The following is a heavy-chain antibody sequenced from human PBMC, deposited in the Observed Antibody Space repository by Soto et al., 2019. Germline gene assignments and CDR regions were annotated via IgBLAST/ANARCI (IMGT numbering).Heavy chain of an antibody. CDR2: MNTNGRYI. D-gene: IGHD2-2*01. V-gene: IGHV3-21*01. J-gene: IGHJ4*02. CDR3: ARNIPGATTPFEY. CDR1: GFTFSAYS. Sequence: EVQLVASGGGLVKPGGSLRLSCAASGFTFSAYSMNWVRQAPGKGLEWVSSMNTNGRYIYYADSVNGRFTISRDNAENSLYMPMNSLRAEDTAVYYCARNIPGATTPFEYWGQGTRVTVSS.